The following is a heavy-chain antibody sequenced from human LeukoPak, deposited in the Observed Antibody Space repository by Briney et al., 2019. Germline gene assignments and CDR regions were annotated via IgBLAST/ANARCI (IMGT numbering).Heavy chain of an antibody. D-gene: IGHD3-10*01. J-gene: IGHJ3*02. CDR1: GGSISSHY. V-gene: IGHV4-4*07. CDR3: ARSAVRGVIAFDAFDI. Sequence: SETLSLTCTVSGGSISSHYWSWIRQPAGKGLEWIGRIYTSGSTNYNPSLKSRVTMSVDTSRNQFSLKLSSVTAADTAVYYCARSAVRGVIAFDAFDIWGQGTMVTVSS. CDR2: IYTSGST.